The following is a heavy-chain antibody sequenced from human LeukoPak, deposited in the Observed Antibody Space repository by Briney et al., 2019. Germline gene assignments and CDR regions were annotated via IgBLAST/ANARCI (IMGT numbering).Heavy chain of an antibody. D-gene: IGHD3-9*01. V-gene: IGHV4-34*01. CDR1: GGSFSGYY. J-gene: IGHJ5*02. CDR2: INHSGST. CDR3: ARVGYYDILTGYSLYWFDP. Sequence: SETLSLTCAVYGGSFSGYYRSWIRQPPGKGLEWIGEINHSGSTNYNPCLKSRVTIAVDTSKNQFSLKLSSVPAADTAVYCCARVGYYDILTGYSLYWFDPWGQGTLVTVSS.